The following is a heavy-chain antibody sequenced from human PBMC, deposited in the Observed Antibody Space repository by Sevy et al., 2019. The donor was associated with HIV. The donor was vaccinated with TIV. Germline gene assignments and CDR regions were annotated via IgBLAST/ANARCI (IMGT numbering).Heavy chain of an antibody. Sequence: GGSLRLSCAASEITLSNYAMNWVRQAPGRGLEWVSDIGGNGGSTYYADSVKGRFTISRDNSKNTLSLQMHSLRDEDTAVYYCTKDRAVLVGDAFDLWGQGTMVTVSS. CDR2: IGGNGGST. CDR1: EITLSNYA. CDR3: TKDRAVLVGDAFDL. D-gene: IGHD2-15*01. J-gene: IGHJ3*01. V-gene: IGHV3-23*01.